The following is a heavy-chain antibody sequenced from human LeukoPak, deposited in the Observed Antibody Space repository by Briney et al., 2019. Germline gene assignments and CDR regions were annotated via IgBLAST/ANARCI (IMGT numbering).Heavy chain of an antibody. CDR3: ARGRYCSSTSCYCPDY. Sequence: GSLRLSCAASGFTFSDYYMSWIRQAPGKGPEWVSYISSSGSTIYYADSVKGRFTISRDNAKNSLYLQMNSLRAEDTAVYYCARGRYCSSTSCYCPDYWGQGTLVTVSS. J-gene: IGHJ4*02. D-gene: IGHD2-2*01. CDR1: GFTFSDYY. V-gene: IGHV3-11*04. CDR2: ISSSGSTI.